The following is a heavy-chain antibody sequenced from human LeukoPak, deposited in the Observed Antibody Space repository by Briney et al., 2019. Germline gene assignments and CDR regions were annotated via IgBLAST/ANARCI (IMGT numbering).Heavy chain of an antibody. CDR2: ISYDGSNK. V-gene: IGHV3-30-3*01. D-gene: IGHD3-3*01. CDR3: ARGGPYDLGHGFDN. J-gene: IGHJ4*02. CDR1: GFTFSSYA. Sequence: GGSLRLSCAASGFTFSSYAMHWVRQAPGKGLEWVAVISYDGSNKYYADSVKGRFTISRDNSKNTLYLQMNSLRAEDTAVYYCARGGPYDLGHGFDNWGQGTLVTVSS.